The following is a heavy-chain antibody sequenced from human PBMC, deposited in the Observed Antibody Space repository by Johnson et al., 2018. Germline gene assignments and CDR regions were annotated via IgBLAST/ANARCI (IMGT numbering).Heavy chain of an antibody. CDR2: ISWDRATK. J-gene: IGHJ4*02. Sequence: VQLVQSGGGLVQPGRSLRLSCAAAGFTFDDYAMQWVRQVPGKGLEWVSGISWDRATKDYAPSVRGRFPISRDNGKNSMDLQIHRLRYADTALYYCARAPYGSGSYTDYWGQGTLVNVSS. V-gene: IGHV3-9*01. CDR1: GFTFDDYA. D-gene: IGHD3-10*01. CDR3: ARAPYGSGSYTDY.